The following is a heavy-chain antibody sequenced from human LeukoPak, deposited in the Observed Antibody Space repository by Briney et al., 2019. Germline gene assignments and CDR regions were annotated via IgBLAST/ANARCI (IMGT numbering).Heavy chain of an antibody. Sequence: SGPTLVNPPQTPTLTCTFSGFSLSTSGVGVGWIRQPPVKALEWLALIYWDDDKRYSPSLKSRLTITKDTSKNQVVLTMTNMDPVDTATYYCAHSGSYYYDSSGYFDAFDIWGQGTMVTVSS. V-gene: IGHV2-5*02. D-gene: IGHD3-22*01. CDR3: AHSGSYYYDSSGYFDAFDI. J-gene: IGHJ3*02. CDR1: GFSLSTSGVG. CDR2: IYWDDDK.